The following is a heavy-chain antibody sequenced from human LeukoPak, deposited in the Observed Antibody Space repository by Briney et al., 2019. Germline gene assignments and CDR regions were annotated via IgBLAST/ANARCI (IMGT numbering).Heavy chain of an antibody. CDR3: ARERSPYGMDV. CDR2: IYYSGST. CDR1: GGSISSGGYY. D-gene: IGHD1-26*01. V-gene: IGHV4-61*08. J-gene: IGHJ6*02. Sequence: SETLSLTCTVSGGSISSGGYYWSWIRQHPGKGLEWMGYIYYSGSTNYNPSLKSRVTISVDTSKNQFSLKLTSVTATDTAMYYCARERSPYGMDVWGQGTTVAVSS.